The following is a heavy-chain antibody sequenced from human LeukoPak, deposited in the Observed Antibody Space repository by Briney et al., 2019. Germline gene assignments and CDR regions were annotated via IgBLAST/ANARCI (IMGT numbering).Heavy chain of an antibody. Sequence: GGSLRLSCAASGFTFSSYGMNWVRQAPGKGLEWVSYISLGGGTIYYAGSVRGRFTISRDDAGNSLYLQMNSLRDEDTAVYYCARILGLTLDYWGQGTLVTVSS. CDR2: ISLGGGTI. CDR3: ARILGLTLDY. D-gene: IGHD1-14*01. V-gene: IGHV3-48*02. CDR1: GFTFSSYG. J-gene: IGHJ4*02.